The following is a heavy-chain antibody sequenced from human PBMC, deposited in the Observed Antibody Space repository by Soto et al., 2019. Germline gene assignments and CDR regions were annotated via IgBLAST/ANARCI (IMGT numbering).Heavy chain of an antibody. D-gene: IGHD6-6*01. CDR3: ARSSITPRLFMYPFDY. CDR1: GGSITSSSHY. J-gene: IGHJ4*02. Sequence: PSETLTLTCTVSGGSITSSSHYWGCIRQPPGKGLECIGNIYYDGNTYYNPSLKSRVTISLDTSKNQFSLRLNSVTAADTAVYYCARSSITPRLFMYPFDYWGQGTLVTVSS. V-gene: IGHV4-39*01. CDR2: IYYDGNT.